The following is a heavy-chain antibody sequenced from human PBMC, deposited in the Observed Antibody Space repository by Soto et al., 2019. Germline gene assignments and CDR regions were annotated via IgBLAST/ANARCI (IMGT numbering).Heavy chain of an antibody. CDR1: SDSINNYY. V-gene: IGHV4-59*01. Sequence: PSETLSLTCTVSSDSINNYYLSWIRQPPGKGLEWIGYIYYSGSTNYNPSLKSRVTISVDTSKNQFSLKLSSVTAADTAVYYCARDSYYYDSSGYRHNWLDPWGQGTLVTVSS. D-gene: IGHD3-22*01. CDR2: IYYSGST. CDR3: ARDSYYYDSSGYRHNWLDP. J-gene: IGHJ5*02.